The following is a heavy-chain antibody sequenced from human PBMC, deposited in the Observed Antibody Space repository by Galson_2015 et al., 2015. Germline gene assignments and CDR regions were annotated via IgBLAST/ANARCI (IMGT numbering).Heavy chain of an antibody. D-gene: IGHD3-3*01. CDR2: ISPYNGNT. V-gene: IGHV1-18*01. Sequence: QSGAEVKKPGASVKVSCKASGYTLTSYGISWLRQAPGQGLEWLGWISPYNGNTNYAQNLQGRVTMTTDTSTSTVYMELKSLRSDDTAVYYCGRDFSGEQNLQYFFYW. J-gene: IGHJ2*01. CDR3: GRDFSGEQNLQYFFYW. CDR1: GYTLTSYG.